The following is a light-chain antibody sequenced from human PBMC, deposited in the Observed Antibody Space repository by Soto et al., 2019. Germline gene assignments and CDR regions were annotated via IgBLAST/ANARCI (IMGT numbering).Light chain of an antibody. CDR2: YDS. CDR1: NIGSKS. Sequence: SYVLTQPPSGSVAPGKTARITCGGNNIGSKSVHWYQQKPGQAPVLVIYYDSDRPSGIPERFSGSNSGNTATLTISRVEAGDEADYYCQVWDSSSDQEVFGGGTKLTVL. J-gene: IGLJ2*01. CDR3: QVWDSSSDQEV. V-gene: IGLV3-21*04.